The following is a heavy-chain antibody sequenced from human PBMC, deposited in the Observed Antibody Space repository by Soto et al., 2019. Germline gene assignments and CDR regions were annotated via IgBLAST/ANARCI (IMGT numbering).Heavy chain of an antibody. CDR3: ARVDGYSSGWYVY. J-gene: IGHJ4*02. CDR2: IIPIFGTA. D-gene: IGHD6-19*01. CDR1: GGTFSSYA. V-gene: IGHV1-69*13. Sequence: ASVKVSCKASGGTFSSYAISWVRQAPGQGLEWMGGIIPIFGTANYAQKFQGRVTITADESTSTAYMELSSLRSEDTAVYYCARVDGYSSGWYVYWGQGTLVTVSS.